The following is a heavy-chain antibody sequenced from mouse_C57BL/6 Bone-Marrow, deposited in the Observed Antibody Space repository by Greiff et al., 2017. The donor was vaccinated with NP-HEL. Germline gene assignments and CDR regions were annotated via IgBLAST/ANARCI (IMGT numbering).Heavy chain of an antibody. CDR1: GYTFTSYG. V-gene: IGHV1-81*01. CDR3: ASYYSNYGGFAY. CDR2: IYPRSGNT. J-gene: IGHJ3*01. D-gene: IGHD2-5*01. Sequence: QVQLQQSGAELARPGASVKLSCKASGYTFTSYGISWVKQRTGQGLEWIGEIYPRSGNTYYNEKFKGKATLTADKSSSTAYMELRSLTSEDSAVDFCASYYSNYGGFAYWGQGTLVTVSA.